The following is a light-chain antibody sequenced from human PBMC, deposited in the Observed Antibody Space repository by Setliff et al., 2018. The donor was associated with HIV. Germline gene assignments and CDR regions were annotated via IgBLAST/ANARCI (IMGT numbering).Light chain of an antibody. CDR1: SGDVGGYNY. J-gene: IGLJ1*01. Sequence: QSALTQPPSASGSPGQSVTISCTGTSGDVGGYNYVSWYQQHPGKAPKLMIYDVSKRPSGVPDRFSGSKSGNTASLTISGLQAEDEADYYCCSYAGSYTYVFGTGTKVTVL. CDR2: DVS. V-gene: IGLV2-11*01. CDR3: CSYAGSYTYV.